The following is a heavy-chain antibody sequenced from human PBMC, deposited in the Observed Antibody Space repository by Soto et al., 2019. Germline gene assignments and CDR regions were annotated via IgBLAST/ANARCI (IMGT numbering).Heavy chain of an antibody. J-gene: IGHJ6*02. Sequence: ASVKVSCKASGYTFTSYDINWVRQATGQGLEWMGWMNPNSGNTGYAQKFQARVTMTRNTSIRTANMELSSLRSQDTAVYYCASQYELGFPLPYYYYGMDVWGQGTTVTVSS. V-gene: IGHV1-8*01. CDR3: ASQYELGFPLPYYYYGMDV. D-gene: IGHD7-27*01. CDR1: GYTFTSYD. CDR2: MNPNSGNT.